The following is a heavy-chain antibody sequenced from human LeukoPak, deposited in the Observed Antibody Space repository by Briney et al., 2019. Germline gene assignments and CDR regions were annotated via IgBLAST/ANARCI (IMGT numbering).Heavy chain of an antibody. V-gene: IGHV3-48*03. Sequence: GGSLRLSCAASGIAFSSYEMTGVRQVPGKGLEWLSNINYGGSRIYYADSVRGRFTTSRDDAKNSVYLQMSSLRVEDTAIYYCASRLPYYGMDVRGPGTTGTVS. CDR3: ASRLPYYGMDV. CDR1: GIAFSSYE. CDR2: INYGGSRI. D-gene: IGHD2-21*02. J-gene: IGHJ6*02.